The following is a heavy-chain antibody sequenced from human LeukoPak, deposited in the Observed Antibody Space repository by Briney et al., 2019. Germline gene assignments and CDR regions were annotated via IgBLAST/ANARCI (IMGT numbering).Heavy chain of an antibody. CDR2: IIPIFGTA. D-gene: IGHD4-17*01. Sequence: SVKVSCKASGGTFSSYAISWVRQAPGQGLEWMGGIIPIFGTANYAQKFQGRVTITTDESTSTAYMELSSLRSEDTAVYYCARDQGVTTVTTVAFDIWGQGTMVTVSS. CDR1: GGTFSSYA. CDR3: ARDQGVTTVTTVAFDI. V-gene: IGHV1-69*05. J-gene: IGHJ3*02.